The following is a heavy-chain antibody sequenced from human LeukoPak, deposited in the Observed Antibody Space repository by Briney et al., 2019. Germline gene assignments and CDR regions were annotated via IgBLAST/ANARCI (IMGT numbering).Heavy chain of an antibody. CDR1: GFTFSSYT. CDR2: ISPSSSYI. J-gene: IGHJ4*02. Sequence: PGGALRLSCAASGFTFSSYTLNLVRPAPGEGLEWVSTISPSSSYINYADSVKGRFTISRDNAKNSLYLQMNSLRPEDTAVYYCARDPVVPDDGYYFDYWGQGNPVTVSS. D-gene: IGHD2-2*01. CDR3: ARDPVVPDDGYYFDY. V-gene: IGHV3-21*01.